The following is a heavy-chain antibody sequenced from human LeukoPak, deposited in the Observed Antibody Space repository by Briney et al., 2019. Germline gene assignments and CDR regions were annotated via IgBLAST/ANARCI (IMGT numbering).Heavy chain of an antibody. CDR1: GVTFSTYA. J-gene: IGHJ4*02. V-gene: IGHV3-23*01. CDR2: ISGSGGST. D-gene: IGHD3-22*01. Sequence: GGSLRLSCAASGVTFSTYAMSWVRQAPGKGLEWVSAISGSGGSTYYADSVKGRFTISRDNSKNTLYLQMNSLRAEDTAVYYCAKERFYDSSGYEVYWGQGTLVTVSS. CDR3: AKERFYDSSGYEVY.